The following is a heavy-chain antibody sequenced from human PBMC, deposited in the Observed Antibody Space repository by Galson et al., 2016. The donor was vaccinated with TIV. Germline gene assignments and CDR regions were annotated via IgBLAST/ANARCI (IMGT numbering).Heavy chain of an antibody. D-gene: IGHD3-16*01. V-gene: IGHV1-58*01. J-gene: IGHJ6*02. Sequence: SVKVSCKASGFIFSSSVVQWVRQARGQRLEWIGWVVVGSGKTDYAQEFQERVTITRDMSTSTSYMELRDLVSDDTAVFYCAAVGCRSYVCRWRYNGLDVWGQGTTVTVSS. CDR3: AAVGCRSYVCRWRYNGLDV. CDR1: GFIFSSSV. CDR2: VVVGSGKT.